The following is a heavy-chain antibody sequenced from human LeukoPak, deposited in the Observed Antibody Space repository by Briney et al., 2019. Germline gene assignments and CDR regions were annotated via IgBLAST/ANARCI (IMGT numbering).Heavy chain of an antibody. V-gene: IGHV5-51*01. J-gene: IGHJ3*02. CDR3: ARSHPVSALDPDAFDI. CDR2: IYPGDSDT. CDR1: GYSFTSYW. Sequence: GESLKISCKGSGYSFTSYWIGWVRQMPGKGLEWMGIIYPGDSDTRYSPSFQGQVTISADKSISTAYLQWSSLKASDTAMYYCARSHPVSALDPDAFDIWGQGTMVTVSS. D-gene: IGHD3-3*01.